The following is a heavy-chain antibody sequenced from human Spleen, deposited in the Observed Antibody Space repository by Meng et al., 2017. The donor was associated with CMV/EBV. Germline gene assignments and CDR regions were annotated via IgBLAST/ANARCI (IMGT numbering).Heavy chain of an antibody. CDR3: ARDDLAATGTNHY. J-gene: IGHJ4*02. Sequence: GESLKISCAASGFTFSSYWMSWVRQAPGKGLEWVAFIRYDGSNKYYADSVKGRFTISRDNAKNSLYLQMNSLRVEDTAVYYCARDDLAATGTNHYWGQGTLVTVSS. D-gene: IGHD6-13*01. CDR2: IRYDGSNK. CDR1: GFTFSSYW. V-gene: IGHV3-30*02.